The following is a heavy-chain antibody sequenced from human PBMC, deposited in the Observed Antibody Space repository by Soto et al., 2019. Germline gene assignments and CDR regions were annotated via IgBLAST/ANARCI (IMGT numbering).Heavy chain of an antibody. CDR2: ISGSGGRT. Sequence: GGSLRLSCAASGFTFGTYAMSWVRQAPGKGLEWVSAISGSGGRTNDADSVKGRFTISRDNSKNTLYLQMSSLRAEDTALYYCAKSGGSTWDYGMDVWGQGTTVTV. D-gene: IGHD6-13*01. CDR3: AKSGGSTWDYGMDV. J-gene: IGHJ6*02. V-gene: IGHV3-23*01. CDR1: GFTFGTYA.